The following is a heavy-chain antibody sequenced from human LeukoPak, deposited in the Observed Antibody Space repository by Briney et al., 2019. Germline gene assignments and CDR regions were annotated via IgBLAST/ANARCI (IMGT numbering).Heavy chain of an antibody. Sequence: GRSLRLSCAASGFNFSRYGLDSVGPGPGEGVDGVADISYDGSNQCYEDSVQGRLTISRDNSENTLYLQMNSLKAEDTAVYYCAKYLFPLPIMITFGGGIVEGRNWFDPWGQGTLVTVSS. D-gene: IGHD3-16*02. V-gene: IGHV3-30*18. CDR2: ISYDGSNQ. CDR1: GFNFSRYG. J-gene: IGHJ5*02. CDR3: AKYLFPLPIMITFGGGIVEGRNWFDP.